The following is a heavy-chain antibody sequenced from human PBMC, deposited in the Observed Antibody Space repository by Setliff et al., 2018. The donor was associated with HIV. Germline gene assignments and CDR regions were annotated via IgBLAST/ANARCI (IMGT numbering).Heavy chain of an antibody. CDR1: RSTFNSHT. J-gene: IGHJ6*03. Sequence: SVKVSCKASRSTFNSHTINWVRQAPGQGLDWMGRIIPILGVANYAQRFQGKVTITADKSASTAYMELTSLRFDDTAMYYCVRGVQSPPHYSYYYMDVWGEGTMVTVS. CDR3: VRGVQSPPHYSYYYMDV. D-gene: IGHD3-3*01. V-gene: IGHV1-69*02. CDR2: IIPILGVA.